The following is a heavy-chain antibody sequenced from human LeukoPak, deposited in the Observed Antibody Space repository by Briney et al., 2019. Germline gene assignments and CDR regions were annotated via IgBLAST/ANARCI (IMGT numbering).Heavy chain of an antibody. V-gene: IGHV1-69*13. CDR2: IIPIFETA. D-gene: IGHD4-23*01. CDR3: ARRYNYGGNYEYFDP. J-gene: IGHJ5*02. CDR1: GGTFSSYG. Sequence: GASVKVSCKASGGTFSSYGISWVRQAPGQGLEWMGGIIPIFETANYAQKFQGRVTITADESPSTAYMELSSLRPEDTAVYYCARRYNYGGNYEYFDPWGQGTLVTVSS.